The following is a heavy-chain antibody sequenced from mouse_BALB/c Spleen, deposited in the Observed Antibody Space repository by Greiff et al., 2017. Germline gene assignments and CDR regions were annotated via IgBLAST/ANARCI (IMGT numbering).Heavy chain of an antibody. CDR3: AVPSRGNYFDD. CDR1: GFNIKDTY. V-gene: IGHV14-3*02. J-gene: IGHJ2*01. CDR2: IDPANGNT. Sequence: VQLQQSGAELVKPGASVKLSCTASGFNIKDTYMHWVKQRPEQGLEWIGRIDPANGNTKYDPKFQGKATITADTSSNTAYLQLSSLTSEDTAVYYCAVPSRGNYFDDWGQGTTLTVSS.